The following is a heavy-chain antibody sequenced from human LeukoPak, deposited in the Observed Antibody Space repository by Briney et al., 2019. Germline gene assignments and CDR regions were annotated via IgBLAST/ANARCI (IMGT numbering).Heavy chain of an antibody. CDR1: GFTFSSYS. CDR3: VRDAHTDYQGLDW. CDR2: ISSSSNYI. J-gene: IGHJ4*02. V-gene: IGHV3-21*04. Sequence: GGSLRLSCAASGFTFSSYSMNWVRQAPGKGLERVSSISSSSNYIYYADSLKGRFTISRDNAKNSLYLQIDSLRAEDTAIYHCVRDAHTDYQGLDWWGQGTLVTVSS. D-gene: IGHD4-11*01.